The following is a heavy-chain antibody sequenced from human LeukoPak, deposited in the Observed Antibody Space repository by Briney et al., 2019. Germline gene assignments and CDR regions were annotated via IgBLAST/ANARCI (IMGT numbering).Heavy chain of an antibody. CDR3: AKESSVVPAANYFDY. J-gene: IGHJ4*02. Sequence: PGGSLRLYCAASGFTFSSYAMSWVRHAPGKGLEWVTAISGSGGSTYYADSVKGRFTISRDNSKNTLYLQMSSLRAEDTAVYYCAKESSVVPAANYFDYWGQGTLVTVSS. D-gene: IGHD2-2*01. V-gene: IGHV3-23*01. CDR1: GFTFSSYA. CDR2: ISGSGGST.